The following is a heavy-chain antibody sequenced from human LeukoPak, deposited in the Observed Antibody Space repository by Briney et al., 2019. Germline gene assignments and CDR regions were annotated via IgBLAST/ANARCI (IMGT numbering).Heavy chain of an antibody. Sequence: GGSLRLSCAASGFTFSSYSMNWVRQAPGKGLEWVSSISSSSSYIYYADSVKGRFTISRDNAKNSLYLQMNSLRAEDTAVYYCARSVFLRGVEYNWTSFDYWGQGTLVTVSS. CDR2: ISSSSSYI. V-gene: IGHV3-21*01. D-gene: IGHD1-20*01. CDR3: ARSVFLRGVEYNWTSFDY. J-gene: IGHJ4*02. CDR1: GFTFSSYS.